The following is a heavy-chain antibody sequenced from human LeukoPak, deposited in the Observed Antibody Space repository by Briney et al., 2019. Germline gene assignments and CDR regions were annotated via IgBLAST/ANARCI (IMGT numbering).Heavy chain of an antibody. CDR1: GYTFTSYG. D-gene: IGHD5-24*01. Sequence: WASVKVSSKASGYTFTSYGISWVRQAPGQGLEWMGWISAYNGNTNYAQKLQGRVTMTTDTSTSTAYMELRSLRSDDTAVYYCARDPMGYYYYMGVWGKGTTVTVSS. CDR2: ISAYNGNT. J-gene: IGHJ6*03. CDR3: ARDPMGYYYYMGV. V-gene: IGHV1-18*01.